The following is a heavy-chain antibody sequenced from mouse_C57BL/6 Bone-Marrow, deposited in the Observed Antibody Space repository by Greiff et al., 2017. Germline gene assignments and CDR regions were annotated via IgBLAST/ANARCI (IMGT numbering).Heavy chain of an antibody. V-gene: IGHV1-26*01. CDR2: INPNNGGT. CDR1: GYTFTDYY. Sequence: VQLQQSGPELVKPGASVKISCKASGYTFTDYYMNWVKQSHGKSLEWIGDINPNNGGTSYNQKFKGKATLTVDKSSSTAYMELRSLTSEDSAVYYCFYDYDGGDSFDYRGQGTTLPASS. D-gene: IGHD2-4*01. CDR3: FYDYDGGDSFDY. J-gene: IGHJ2*01.